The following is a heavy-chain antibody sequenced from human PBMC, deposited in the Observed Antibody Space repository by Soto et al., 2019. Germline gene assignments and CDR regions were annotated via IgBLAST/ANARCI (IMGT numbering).Heavy chain of an antibody. CDR3: ASPPLGEHYLINFDY. CDR2: ISSSSSTI. D-gene: IGHD3-16*01. J-gene: IGHJ4*02. Sequence: GGSLRLSCAASGFTFSSYSMNWVRQAPGKGLEWVSYISSSSSTIYYADSVKGRFTISRDNAKNSLYLQMNSLRAEDTAVYYCASPPLGEHYLINFDYWGQGTLVTVSS. V-gene: IGHV3-48*01. CDR1: GFTFSSYS.